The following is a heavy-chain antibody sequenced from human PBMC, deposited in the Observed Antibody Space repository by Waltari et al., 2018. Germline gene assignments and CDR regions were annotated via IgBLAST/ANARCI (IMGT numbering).Heavy chain of an antibody. J-gene: IGHJ4*02. CDR3: ARDESGDVDFDY. CDR2: IGIGGSYL. CDR1: GFLFSAYE. D-gene: IGHD5-12*01. Sequence: EVQLVESGGHLVQPGGSLILSCPASGFLFSAYEMNWVRQAPGKGLGWLSFIGIGGSYLFYADSVKGRFTIYRDDAENSVYLQMDSLRVEDTAVYYCARDESGDVDFDYWGQGTLVTVSS. V-gene: IGHV3-48*03.